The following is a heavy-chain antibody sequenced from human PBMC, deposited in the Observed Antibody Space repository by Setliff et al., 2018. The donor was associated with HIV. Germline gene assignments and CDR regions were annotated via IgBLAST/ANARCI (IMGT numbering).Heavy chain of an antibody. V-gene: IGHV3-11*01. CDR3: AKVGLQFLEWLLSTPINYYYYYMDV. CDR2: ISGVGSSV. CDR1: GFTFSDYY. J-gene: IGHJ6*03. Sequence: GGSLRLSCTASGFTFSDYYMTWIRHVPGKGLEWVSHISGVGSSVYYADSVKGRFTISRDNSKNTLYLQMNSLRAEDTAVYYCAKVGLQFLEWLLSTPINYYYYYMDVWGKGTTVTVSS. D-gene: IGHD3-3*01.